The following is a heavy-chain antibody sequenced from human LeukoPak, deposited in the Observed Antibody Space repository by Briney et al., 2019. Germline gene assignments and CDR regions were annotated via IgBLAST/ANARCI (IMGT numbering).Heavy chain of an antibody. CDR3: ARGGFSGSYYEGPDY. J-gene: IGHJ4*02. V-gene: IGHV3-74*01. CDR2: INSDGSST. Sequence: GGSLRLSCAASGFTFSSYWMHWVRQAPGKGLVWVSRINSDGSSTNYADSVKGRFTISRDNAKNTLYLQMNSLRAEETAVYYCARGGFSGSYYEGPDYWGQGTLVTVSS. D-gene: IGHD1-26*01. CDR1: GFTFSSYW.